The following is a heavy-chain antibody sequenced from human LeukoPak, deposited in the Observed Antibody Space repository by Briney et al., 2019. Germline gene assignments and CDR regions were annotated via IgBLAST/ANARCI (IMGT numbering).Heavy chain of an antibody. D-gene: IGHD6-19*01. V-gene: IGHV3-21*01. J-gene: IGHJ4*02. CDR2: ISSSSSYI. CDR3: ARDDGSGWYPSPDY. CDR1: GFTFSSYS. Sequence: PGGSLRLSCAASGFTFSSYSMNWVRQAPGKGLEWVSSISSSSSYIYYADSVKGRFTISRDNAKNSLYLQMNSLRAEDTAVYYCARDDGSGWYPSPDYWGQGTLVTVSS.